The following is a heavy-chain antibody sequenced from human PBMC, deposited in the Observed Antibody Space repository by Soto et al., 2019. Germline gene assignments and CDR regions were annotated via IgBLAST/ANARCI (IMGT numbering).Heavy chain of an antibody. Sequence: QVQLQESGPGLVKPSGTLSLTCAVSGGPISSPNWWTWVRQSPGKGLEWIGEIYHSGSTNYNPSLTRRVTIAVDKSNIQFSLKRTSVTSADTAVYYCATMVRGVDCLGVWGQGTTVTVSS. CDR1: GGPISSPNW. CDR2: IYHSGST. D-gene: IGHD3-10*01. CDR3: ATMVRGVDCLGV. J-gene: IGHJ6*02. V-gene: IGHV4-4*02.